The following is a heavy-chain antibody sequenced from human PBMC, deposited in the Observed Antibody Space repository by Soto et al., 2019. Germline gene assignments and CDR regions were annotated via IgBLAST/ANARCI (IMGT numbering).Heavy chain of an antibody. V-gene: IGHV3-23*01. J-gene: IGHJ6*02. CDR2: ISASGTDT. Sequence: PGGSLRLSCAASGFRFRSHAMHWVRQAPGKGLEWVAGISASGTDTFYADSVKGRFTVSRDNSDNIVSLMMRALTTDDTATYYCLKKTDLWGQGTAVTVSS. CDR3: LKKTDL. CDR1: GFRFRSHA.